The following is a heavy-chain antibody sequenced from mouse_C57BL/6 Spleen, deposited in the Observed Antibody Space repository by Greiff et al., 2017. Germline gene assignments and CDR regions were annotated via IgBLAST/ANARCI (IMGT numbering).Heavy chain of an antibody. V-gene: IGHV1-61*01. CDR3: ARDDGSSYGYFDV. D-gene: IGHD1-1*01. J-gene: IGHJ1*03. CDR2: IYPSDSET. CDR1: GYTFTSYW. Sequence: QVQLQQPGAELVRPGSSVKLSCKASGYTFTSYWMDWVKQRPGQGLEWLGNIYPSDSETHYNQKFNDQANLPVSKSSSTAYMQLSSLTSEDSAVCYGARDDGSSYGYFDVWGTGTTVTVSS.